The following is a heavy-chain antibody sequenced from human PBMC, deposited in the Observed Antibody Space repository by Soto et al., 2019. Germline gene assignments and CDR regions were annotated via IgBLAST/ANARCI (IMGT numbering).Heavy chain of an antibody. D-gene: IGHD6-13*01. CDR2: ISGSGGST. V-gene: IGHV3-23*01. Sequence: HPGGSLRLSCAASGFTFSSYAMSWVRQAPGKGLEWVSAISGSGGSTYYADSVKGRFTISRDNSKNTLYLQMNSLRAEDTAVYYCAKPGQTRIIAAAGPDAFDIWGQGTMVTVSS. CDR3: AKPGQTRIIAAAGPDAFDI. CDR1: GFTFSSYA. J-gene: IGHJ3*02.